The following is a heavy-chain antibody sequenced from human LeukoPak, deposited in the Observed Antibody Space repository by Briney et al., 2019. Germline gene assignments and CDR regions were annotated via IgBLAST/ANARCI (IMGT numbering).Heavy chain of an antibody. Sequence: RASVKVSCKASGHTFTSYDINWVRQATGQGLEWMGWMNPNSGNTGYAQKFQGRVTITRNTSISTAYMELSSLRSEDTAVYYCARGVAAAGAGSNFDYWGQGTLVTVSS. CDR1: GHTFTSYD. V-gene: IGHV1-8*03. CDR2: MNPNSGNT. D-gene: IGHD6-13*01. CDR3: ARGVAAAGAGSNFDY. J-gene: IGHJ4*02.